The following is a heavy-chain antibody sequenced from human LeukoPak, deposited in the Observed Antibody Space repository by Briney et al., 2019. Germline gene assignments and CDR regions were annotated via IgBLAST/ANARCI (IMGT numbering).Heavy chain of an antibody. Sequence: ASVKVSCKASGYTFTSYGISWVRQAPGQGLEWMGGIIPIFGTANYAQKFQGRVTITADKSTSTAYMELSSLRSEDTAVYYCARGSTYYYDSSGYPDYWGQGTLVTVSS. CDR1: GYTFTSYG. D-gene: IGHD3-22*01. CDR2: IIPIFGTA. J-gene: IGHJ4*02. CDR3: ARGSTYYYDSSGYPDY. V-gene: IGHV1-69*06.